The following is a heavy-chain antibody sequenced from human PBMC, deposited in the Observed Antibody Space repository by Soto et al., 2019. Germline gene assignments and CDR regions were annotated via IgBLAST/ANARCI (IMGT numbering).Heavy chain of an antibody. Sequence: ASVEVSCKVSGYTLTELSMHWVRQAPGKGLEWMGGFDPEDGETIYAQKFQGRVTMTEDTSTDTAYMELSSLRSEDTAVYYCATDLWLSDSSGYTYDYWGQGTLVTVSS. J-gene: IGHJ4*02. CDR2: FDPEDGET. CDR1: GYTLTELS. D-gene: IGHD3-22*01. CDR3: ATDLWLSDSSGYTYDY. V-gene: IGHV1-24*01.